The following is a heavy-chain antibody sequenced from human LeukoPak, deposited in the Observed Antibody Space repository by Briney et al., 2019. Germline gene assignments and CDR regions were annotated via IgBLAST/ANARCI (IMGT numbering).Heavy chain of an antibody. J-gene: IGHJ4*02. D-gene: IGHD4-17*01. CDR3: ARDGGTVNFDY. CDR1: GFTFSSYG. V-gene: IGHV3-33*01. Sequence: GRSLRLSCAASGFTFSSYGMHWVRQAPGKGLEWVAVIWYDGSNKYYADSVKGRFTISRDNSKNTLYLQMNSLRAEDTAVYYCARDGGTVNFDYWGQGTLVTVSS. CDR2: IWYDGSNK.